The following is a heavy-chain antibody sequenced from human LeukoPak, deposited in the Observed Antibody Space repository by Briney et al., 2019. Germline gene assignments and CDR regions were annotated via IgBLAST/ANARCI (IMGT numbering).Heavy chain of an antibody. CDR1: GFTFTSYA. V-gene: IGHV3-23*01. CDR3: ACRITADKDYGMDV. CDR2: ISASGGGT. J-gene: IGHJ6*02. D-gene: IGHD5-18*01. Sequence: GGSLRLSCAASGFTFTSYAMHWVRQAPGKGLEWVSSISASGGGTWYADSVEGRFTISRDNSKNTLYLQMNSLRAEDTAVYYCACRITADKDYGMDVWGQGTTVTVSS.